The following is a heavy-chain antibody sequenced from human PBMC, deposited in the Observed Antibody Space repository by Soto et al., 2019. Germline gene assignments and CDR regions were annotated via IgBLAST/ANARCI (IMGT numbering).Heavy chain of an antibody. CDR2: IYYSGST. J-gene: IGHJ5*02. CDR1: GGSISSSSYY. Sequence: PSETLSLTCTVSGGSISSSSYYWGWIRQPPGKGLEWIGSIYYSGSTYYNPSLKSRVTISVDTSKNQFSLKLSSVTAADTAVYYCANPKIAFYNWFDPWGQGTLVTVSS. CDR3: ANPKIAFYNWFDP. V-gene: IGHV4-39*01. D-gene: IGHD3-3*02.